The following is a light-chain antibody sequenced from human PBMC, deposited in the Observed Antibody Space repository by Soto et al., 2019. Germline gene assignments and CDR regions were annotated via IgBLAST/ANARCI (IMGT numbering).Light chain of an antibody. J-gene: IGKJ1*01. CDR2: GAS. V-gene: IGKV3-20*01. Sequence: EIVLTQSPGTLSLSPGERATLSCRASQSVSSSYLAWYQQKPGQAPRLLIYGASSRATGIPDRFSGSVSGTGLTLTISRLEPEDFAVYYCQQYGSSPPWTFGQGTKVDIK. CDR3: QQYGSSPPWT. CDR1: QSVSSSY.